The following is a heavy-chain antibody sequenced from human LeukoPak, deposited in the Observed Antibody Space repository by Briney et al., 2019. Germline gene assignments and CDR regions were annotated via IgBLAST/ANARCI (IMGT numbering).Heavy chain of an antibody. CDR1: GFTLNNYW. J-gene: IGHJ4*02. D-gene: IGHD1-26*01. V-gene: IGHV3-74*01. CDR2: ITSDGSST. CDR3: ARDEAVGAPFDY. Sequence: GGSLRLSCAASGFTLNNYWMHWVRQAPGTGLVWVSRITSDGSSTSYADSVKGRFTISRDNAKNTLYLQMNSLRAEDTAVYYCARDEAVGAPFDYWGQGTLVTVSS.